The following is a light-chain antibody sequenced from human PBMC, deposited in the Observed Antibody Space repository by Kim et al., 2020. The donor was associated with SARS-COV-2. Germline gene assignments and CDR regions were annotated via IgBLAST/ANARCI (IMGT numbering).Light chain of an antibody. CDR3: QQYNSWPPYT. J-gene: IGKJ1*01. Sequence: SPGERATLSCRASQSVSSDLAWYQQKPGQAPRLLIYGASTRATGIPARFSGSGSGTELTLTISSLQSEDFAVYYCQQYNSWPPYTFGQGTKVDIK. CDR2: GAS. V-gene: IGKV3-15*01. CDR1: QSVSSD.